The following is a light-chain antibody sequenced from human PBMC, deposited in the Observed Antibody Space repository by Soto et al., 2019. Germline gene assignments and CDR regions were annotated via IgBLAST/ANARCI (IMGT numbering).Light chain of an antibody. V-gene: IGLV2-23*01. J-gene: IGLJ2*01. CDR1: SSDVGSYNL. CDR3: CXYAGSKNLHVV. CDR2: EVT. Sequence: QSVLTQPASVSGSPGQSITISCTGTSSDVGSYNLVSWYQHHPGKAPKLMIYEVTKGPSGVSNRFSGSKSGNXASXTISGLQAXXEADYYCCXYAGSKNLHVVFGGGXKLTXX.